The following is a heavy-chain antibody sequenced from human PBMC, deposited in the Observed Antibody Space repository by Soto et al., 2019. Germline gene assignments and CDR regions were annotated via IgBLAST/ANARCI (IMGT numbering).Heavy chain of an antibody. CDR2: ISAYNGNT. CDR3: ARDWGRMITFGGVTVLGDY. CDR1: GYTFTSYG. J-gene: IGHJ4*02. D-gene: IGHD3-16*02. V-gene: IGHV1-18*01. Sequence: ASVKVSCKASGYTFTSYGISWVRQAPGQGLEWMGWISAYNGNTNYAQKLQGRVTMTTDTSTSTAYMELRSLRSDDTAVYYCARDWGRMITFGGVTVLGDYWGQGTLVTVSS.